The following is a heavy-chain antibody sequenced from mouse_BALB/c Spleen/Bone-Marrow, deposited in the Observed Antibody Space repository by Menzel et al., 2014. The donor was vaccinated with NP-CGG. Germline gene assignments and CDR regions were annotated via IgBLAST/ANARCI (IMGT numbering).Heavy chain of an antibody. CDR3: ARLIYGGSYIVDF. CDR2: INPSSGRT. Sequence: QVQLQQSGAELVKPGASVKLSCKASGYTFTGYWMHWVKQRPGQGLEWIGEINPSSGRTNHNEKFKRMATLTVDKSSSTAYMQLSSLTSEDSAVFYCARLIYGGSYIVDFWGQGTSVTVSS. CDR1: GYTFTGYW. D-gene: IGHD1-1*01. J-gene: IGHJ4*01. V-gene: IGHV1S81*02.